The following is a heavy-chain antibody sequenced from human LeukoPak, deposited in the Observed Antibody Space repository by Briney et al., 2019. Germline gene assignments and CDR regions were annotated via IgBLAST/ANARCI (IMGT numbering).Heavy chain of an antibody. CDR2: IYPADSDT. V-gene: IGHV5-51*01. CDR3: ARQDRRALYYIDY. CDR1: GYSLPYYW. J-gene: IGHJ4*02. Sequence: GESLKISCKGSGYSLPYYWIGWGRQMPGKGLEWMGIIYPADSDTRYSPSFQGQATISADKSTSTAYLQWSSLKASDTAMYYCARQDRRALYYIDYWGQGTLVTVSS.